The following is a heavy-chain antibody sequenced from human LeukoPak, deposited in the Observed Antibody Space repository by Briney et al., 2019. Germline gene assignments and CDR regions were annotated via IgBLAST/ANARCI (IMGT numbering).Heavy chain of an antibody. CDR3: ARGPRGVFGVVTSDY. CDR2: ISSSSSYI. CDR1: GLTFSSYS. Sequence: GGSLRLSCAASGLTFSSYSMNWVRQAPGKGLEWVSSISSSSSYIYYADSVKGRFTISRDNAKNSLYLQMNSLRAEDTAVYYCARGPRGVFGVVTSDYWGQGTLVTVSS. V-gene: IGHV3-21*01. J-gene: IGHJ4*02. D-gene: IGHD3-3*01.